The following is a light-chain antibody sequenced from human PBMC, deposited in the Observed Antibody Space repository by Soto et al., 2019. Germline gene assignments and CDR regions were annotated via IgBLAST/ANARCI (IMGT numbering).Light chain of an antibody. J-gene: IGLJ2*01. CDR1: SSDVGSYNY. V-gene: IGLV2-14*01. CDR2: EVS. CDR3: SSFTTATTLVV. Sequence: QSALTQPASVSGSPGQSITISCTGTSSDVGSYNYVSWYQQHPGKAPKLMIYEVSYRPSGVSNRFSASKSGNTASLTISGLQAEDEADYYCSSFTTATTLVVFGGGTKVPS.